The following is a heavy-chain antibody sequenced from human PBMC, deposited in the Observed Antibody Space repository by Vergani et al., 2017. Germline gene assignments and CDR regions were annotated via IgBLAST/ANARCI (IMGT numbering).Heavy chain of an antibody. CDR2: ISGDGGST. CDR1: GFTFDDYA. J-gene: IGHJ6*03. Sequence: EVQLVESGGGVVQPGGSLRLSCAASGFTFDDYAMHWVRQAPGKGLEWVSLISGDGGSTYYADSVKGRFTISRDNSKNSLYLQMNSLRTEDTALYYCANAPAPEGTNYYYYYMDVWGKGTTVTVSS. CDR3: ANAPAPEGTNYYYYYMDV. V-gene: IGHV3-43*02.